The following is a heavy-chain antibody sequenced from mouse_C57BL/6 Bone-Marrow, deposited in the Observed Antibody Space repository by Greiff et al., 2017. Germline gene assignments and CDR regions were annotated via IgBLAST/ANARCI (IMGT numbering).Heavy chain of an antibody. V-gene: IGHV1-61*01. CDR1: GYTFTSYW. Sequence: VQLVESGAELVRPGSSVKLSCKASGYTFTSYWMDWVKQRPGQGLEWIGNIYPSDSETHYNQKFKDKATLTVDKSSSTAYMQLSSLTSEDSAVYYCARGGSSTWFAYWGQGTLVTVSA. CDR2: IYPSDSET. CDR3: ARGGSSTWFAY. J-gene: IGHJ3*01.